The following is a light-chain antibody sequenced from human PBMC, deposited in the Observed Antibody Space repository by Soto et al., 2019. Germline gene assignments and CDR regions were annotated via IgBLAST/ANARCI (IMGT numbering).Light chain of an antibody. CDR2: AAS. J-gene: IGKJ5*01. V-gene: IGKV1-39*01. Sequence: DIQMTHSPSSLSASVGHRVTITCRASQSISSYLNWYQQKPGKAPKLLIYAASSLQSGVPSRFSGSGSGTDFTLTISSLQPEDFGIYYCQQCHATPLTFGQGTRLEIK. CDR3: QQCHATPLT. CDR1: QSISSY.